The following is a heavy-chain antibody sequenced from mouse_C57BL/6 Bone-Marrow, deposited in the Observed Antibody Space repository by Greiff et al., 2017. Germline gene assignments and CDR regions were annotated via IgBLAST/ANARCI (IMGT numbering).Heavy chain of an antibody. CDR2: ISYDGSN. D-gene: IGHD2-5*01. V-gene: IGHV3-6*01. Sequence: EVKLMESGPGLVKPSQSLSLTCSVTGYSITSGYYWNWIRQFPGNKLEWMGYISYDGSNNYNPSLKNRISITRDTSKNQFFLKLNSVTTEDTATFYGAREDYSNSIFFAYWGQGTLVTVSA. CDR3: AREDYSNSIFFAY. CDR1: GYSITSGYY. J-gene: IGHJ3*01.